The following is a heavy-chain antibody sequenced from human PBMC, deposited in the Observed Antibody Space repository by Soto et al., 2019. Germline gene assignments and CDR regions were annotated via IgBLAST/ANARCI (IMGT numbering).Heavy chain of an antibody. D-gene: IGHD2-15*01. V-gene: IGHV1-8*01. CDR3: ARRFLCSGGICYYWFDN. J-gene: IGHJ4*02. CDR2: MNPDSGHA. Sequence: ASVKVSCKASGYTFTNSDINWVRQAPGQGLEWMGWMNPDSGHAAYAQKFQGRVTLTTSTSTSTVYMEMRSLGSEDTAVYYCARRFLCSGGICYYWFDNLGQGTLVTVS. CDR1: GYTFTNSD.